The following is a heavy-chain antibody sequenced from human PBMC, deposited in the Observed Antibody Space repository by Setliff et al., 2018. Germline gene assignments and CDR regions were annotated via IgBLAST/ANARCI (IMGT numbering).Heavy chain of an antibody. J-gene: IGHJ5*02. V-gene: IGHV4-61*05. CDR2: IYSSGST. D-gene: IGHD2-2*01. CDR3: ARDQGYCGSASCYAQLWFDP. CDR1: GGSITTSAYY. Sequence: SETLSLTCTVSGGSITTSAYYWGWIRQPPGKGLEWIGYIYSSGSTNYNPSLKSRVTISVDTSKNQLSLKLSSVTAADTAVYYCARDQGYCGSASCYAQLWFDPWGQGTLVTVSS.